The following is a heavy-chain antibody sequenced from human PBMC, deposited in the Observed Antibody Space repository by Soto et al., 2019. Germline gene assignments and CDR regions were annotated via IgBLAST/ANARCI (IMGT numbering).Heavy chain of an antibody. V-gene: IGHV4-39*07. CDR2: IYYSGST. J-gene: IGHJ3*02. CDR1: GGSISSSSYY. Sequence: SETLSLTCTVSGGSISSSSYYWGWIRQHPGKGLEWIGSIYYSGSTYYNPSLKSRVTISVDTSKNQFSLKLSSVTAADTAVYYCARAIRGFGVVKWAFDIWGQGTMVTVSS. D-gene: IGHD3-3*01. CDR3: ARAIRGFGVVKWAFDI.